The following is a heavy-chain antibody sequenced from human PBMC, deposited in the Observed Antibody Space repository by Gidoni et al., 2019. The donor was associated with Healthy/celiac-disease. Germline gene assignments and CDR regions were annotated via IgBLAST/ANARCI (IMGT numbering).Heavy chain of an antibody. CDR3: ADGYRWFDP. CDR2: IYYSGST. J-gene: IGHJ5*02. Sequence: QLQLQESGPGLVKPSETLSLTCTVSGGSISSSSYYWGWIRQPPRKELEWLGSIYYSGSTYYNPSLKSRVTISVDTSKNQFSLKLSSVTAADTAVYYCADGYRWFDPWGQGTLVTVSS. V-gene: IGHV4-39*01. D-gene: IGHD3-22*01. CDR1: GGSISSSSYY.